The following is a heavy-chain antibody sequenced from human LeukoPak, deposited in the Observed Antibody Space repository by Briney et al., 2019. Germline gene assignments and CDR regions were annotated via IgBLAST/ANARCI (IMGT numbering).Heavy chain of an antibody. CDR2: INPNSGDT. CDR1: GYAFTVYF. CDR3: ARDNSYGSLSAFDF. Sequence: ASVTVSFTASGYAFTVYFFHWVRQAPGQGLEWMGWINPNSGDTNYAQKFQGRVTMTRDTSISTAYMDLSRLRDDDTAVYYCARDNSYGSLSAFDFWGQGTVVTVSS. V-gene: IGHV1-2*02. J-gene: IGHJ3*01. D-gene: IGHD5-18*01.